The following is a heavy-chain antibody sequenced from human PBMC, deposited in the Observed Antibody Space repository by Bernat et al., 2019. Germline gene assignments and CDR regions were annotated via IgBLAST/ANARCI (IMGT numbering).Heavy chain of an antibody. Sequence: VQLVESGGGVVRPGGSLRLSCAASGFTFDDYGMSWVRQAPGKGLEWIGYIYYSGSTNYNPSLKSRVTISVDTSKNQFSLKLSSVTAADTAVYYCARLQRAYGMDVWGQGTTVTVSS. V-gene: IGHV4-59*08. CDR3: ARLQRAYGMDV. J-gene: IGHJ6*02. CDR1: GFTFDDYG. D-gene: IGHD6-25*01. CDR2: IYYSGST.